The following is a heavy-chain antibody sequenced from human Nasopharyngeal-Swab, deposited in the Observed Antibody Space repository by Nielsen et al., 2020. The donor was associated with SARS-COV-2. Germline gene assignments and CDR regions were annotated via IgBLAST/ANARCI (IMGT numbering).Heavy chain of an antibody. D-gene: IGHD4-17*01. J-gene: IGHJ4*02. CDR3: ARPSPYGDYSFDY. CDR2: INTNTGSP. V-gene: IGHV7-4-1*01. Sequence: ASVKVSCKASGYTFTTHATNWVRQAPGRGLEWMGWINTNTGSPRYAQGFTGRFVFSLDTSVSTAYLQIRSLKPEDTAVYFCARPSPYGDYSFDYWGQGTLVTVSS. CDR1: GYTFTTHA.